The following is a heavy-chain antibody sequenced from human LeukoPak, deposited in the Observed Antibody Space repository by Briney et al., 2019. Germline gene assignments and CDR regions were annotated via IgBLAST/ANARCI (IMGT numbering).Heavy chain of an antibody. CDR1: GFAFSNYA. CDR2: ISGSGGRT. V-gene: IGHV3-23*01. Sequence: PGGSLRLSCAASGFAFSNYAMTWVRQAPGRGLEWVSAISGSGGRTYYADSVKGRFTISRDNSKNTLYLHINSLRAEDTAVYYCARGGVSDIVVVPAAIRGWYFDLWGRGTLVTVSS. CDR3: ARGGVSDIVVVPAAIRGWYFDL. J-gene: IGHJ2*01. D-gene: IGHD2-2*02.